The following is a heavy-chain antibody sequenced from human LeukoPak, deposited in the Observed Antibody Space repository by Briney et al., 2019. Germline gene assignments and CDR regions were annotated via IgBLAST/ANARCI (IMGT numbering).Heavy chain of an antibody. J-gene: IGHJ4*02. D-gene: IGHD6-13*01. V-gene: IGHV4-59*01. CDR3: ARNFGSSWYYFDY. CDR2: IYYSGNT. Sequence: SETLSLTCTVSGGSINGYYWSWIRQPPGKGLEWIGYIYYSGNTNYNPSLKSRVTISVDTSNNQFSLKLSSVTAADTAVYYCARNFGSSWYYFDYWGQGTLVTVSS. CDR1: GGSINGYY.